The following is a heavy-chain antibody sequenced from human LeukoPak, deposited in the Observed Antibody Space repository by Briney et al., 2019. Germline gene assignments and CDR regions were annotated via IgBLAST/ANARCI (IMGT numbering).Heavy chain of an antibody. J-gene: IGHJ4*02. CDR3: ARDLGFDS. CDR1: GYTFSVYY. Sequence: ASVKVSCKTSGYTFSVYYIQWVRQAPGLGLEWMGWINPNTGGTNYAQKFQGRFTMTRDTSISTAYMEVTRLKSDDTAIYYWARDLGFDSWGQGTLVTVSS. D-gene: IGHD3-16*01. CDR2: INPNTGGT. V-gene: IGHV1-2*02.